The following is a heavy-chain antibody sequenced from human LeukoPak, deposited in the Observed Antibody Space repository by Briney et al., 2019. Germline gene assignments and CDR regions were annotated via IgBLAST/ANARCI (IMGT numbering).Heavy chain of an antibody. D-gene: IGHD4-11*01. CDR3: ARNDYPDYYFDY. CDR2: ISSSSSYI. V-gene: IGHV3-21*01. CDR1: GLTFSGYS. Sequence: GGSLRLSCAASGLTFSGYSMNWVRQAPGKGLEWVSSISSSSSYIYYADSVKGRFTISRDNAKNSLYLQMNSLRAEDTAVYYCARNDYPDYYFDYWGQGTLVTVSS. J-gene: IGHJ4*02.